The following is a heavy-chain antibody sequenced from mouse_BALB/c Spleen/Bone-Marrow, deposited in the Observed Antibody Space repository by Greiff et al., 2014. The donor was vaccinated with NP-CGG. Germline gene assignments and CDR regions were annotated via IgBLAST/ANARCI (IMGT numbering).Heavy chain of an antibody. CDR1: GFSLTNYG. Sequence: VMLVESGPGLVAPSQSLSITCTVSGFSLTNYGVHWVRQPPGKGLEWLGVIWADGSTNYNSALMSRLSISKYNSKSQVFFKMNSLQTDDTAMYYCARITTATGAMDYWGQGTSVTVSS. V-gene: IGHV2-9*02. CDR3: ARITTATGAMDY. CDR2: IWADGST. D-gene: IGHD1-2*01. J-gene: IGHJ4*01.